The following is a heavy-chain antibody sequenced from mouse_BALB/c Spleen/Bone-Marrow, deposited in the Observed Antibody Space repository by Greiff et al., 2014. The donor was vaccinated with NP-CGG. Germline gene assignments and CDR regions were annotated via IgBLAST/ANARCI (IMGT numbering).Heavy chain of an antibody. Sequence: EVQVVESGGGLVKPGGSLKLSCAASGFTFSSYTMSWVRQTPEKRLEWVATISSGGSYTYYPDSVKGRFTISRDNAKNTLYLQMSSLKSEDTAMYYCTRDRRGITTVVATPFDYWGQGTTLTVSS. CDR3: TRDRRGITTVVATPFDY. CDR1: GFTFSSYT. D-gene: IGHD1-1*01. V-gene: IGHV5-6-4*01. J-gene: IGHJ2*01. CDR2: ISSGGSYT.